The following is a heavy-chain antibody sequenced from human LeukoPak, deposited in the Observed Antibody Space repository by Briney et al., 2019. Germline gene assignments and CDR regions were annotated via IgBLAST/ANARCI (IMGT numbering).Heavy chain of an antibody. V-gene: IGHV4-59*08. J-gene: IGHJ4*02. D-gene: IGHD3-10*01. CDR3: ARHVKYGSGTYYEDY. Sequence: SETPSLTCTVSGGSISSHYWSWIRQPPGKGLEWIGYIYYSGSTSYNPSLKSRVTISVDTSKNQFSLKVNSVTAADTAVYYCARHVKYGSGTYYEDYWGQGTLVTVSS. CDR1: GGSISSHY. CDR2: IYYSGST.